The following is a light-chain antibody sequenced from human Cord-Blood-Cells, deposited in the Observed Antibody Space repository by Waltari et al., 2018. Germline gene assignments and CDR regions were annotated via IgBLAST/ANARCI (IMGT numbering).Light chain of an antibody. J-gene: IGLJ1*01. CDR3: QSYDSSLSEGV. Sequence: QSVLTQPPSVSGAPGQRVTISCTGSSSNIGAGYDVHWYQQLPGTAPNLLIYGNSNRPAGVPDRFSGSKSGTSASLAITGLQAEDEADYYCQSYDSSLSEGVFGTGTKVTVL. CDR1: SSNIGAGYD. CDR2: GNS. V-gene: IGLV1-40*01.